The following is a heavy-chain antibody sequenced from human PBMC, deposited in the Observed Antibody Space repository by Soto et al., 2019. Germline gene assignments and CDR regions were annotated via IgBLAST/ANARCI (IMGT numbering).Heavy chain of an antibody. CDR1: GYTFTSYG. CDR2: ISAYNGNT. CDR3: ASIGYCSSTSCYGSYYYYYGMDV. V-gene: IGHV1-18*04. D-gene: IGHD2-2*01. J-gene: IGHJ6*02. Sequence: ASVKVSCKASGYTFTSYGISWLRQAPGQGLEWMGWISAYNGNTNYAQKLQGRVTMTTDTSTSTAYMELRSLRSDDTAVYYCASIGYCSSTSCYGSYYYYYGMDVWGQGTTVTVSS.